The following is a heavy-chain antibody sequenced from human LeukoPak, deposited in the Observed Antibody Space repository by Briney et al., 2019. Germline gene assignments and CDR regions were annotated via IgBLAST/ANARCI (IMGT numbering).Heavy chain of an antibody. CDR2: INPNSGGT. J-gene: IGHJ5*02. V-gene: IGHV1-2*02. Sequence: ASVKVSCKASGYTFTGYYMHWVRQASGQGLEWMGWINPNSGGTNCAQKFQGRVTMTRDTSISTAYMELSRLRSDDTAVYYCARGLRNSHSYNWFDPWGQGTLVTVSS. D-gene: IGHD2/OR15-2a*01. CDR1: GYTFTGYY. CDR3: ARGLRNSHSYNWFDP.